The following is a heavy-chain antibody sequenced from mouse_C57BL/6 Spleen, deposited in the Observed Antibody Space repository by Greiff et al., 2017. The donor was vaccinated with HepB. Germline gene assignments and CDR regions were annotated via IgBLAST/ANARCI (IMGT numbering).Heavy chain of an antibody. CDR1: GYAFSSSW. D-gene: IGHD1-1*01. J-gene: IGHJ1*03. V-gene: IGHV1-82*01. Sequence: QVQLQQSGPELVKPGASVKISCKASGYAFSSSWMNWVKQRPGKGLEWIGRIYPGDGDTNYNGKFKGKATLTADKSSSTAYMQLSSLTSEDSAVYFCAREGCTTLVATWYFDVWGTGTTVTVSS. CDR3: AREGCTTLVATWYFDV. CDR2: IYPGDGDT.